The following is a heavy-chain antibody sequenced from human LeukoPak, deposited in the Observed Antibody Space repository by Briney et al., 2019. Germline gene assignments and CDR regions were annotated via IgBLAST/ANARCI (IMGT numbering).Heavy chain of an antibody. D-gene: IGHD3-3*01. J-gene: IGHJ4*02. V-gene: IGHV1-3*04. CDR3: ARVFLRSGYYYFDN. CDR1: GYTFTIYA. Sequence: ASVKVSFKASGYTFTIYAVHWVRQAPGQRPEWVGWMNTGNGNTDYSQKFQGRITITRDTPASTAYMELSSLRSEDTAVYYCARVFLRSGYYYFDNWGQGTLVTVSS. CDR2: MNTGNGNT.